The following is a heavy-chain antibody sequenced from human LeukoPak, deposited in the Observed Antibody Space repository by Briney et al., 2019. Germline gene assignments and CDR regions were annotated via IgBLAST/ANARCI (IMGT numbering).Heavy chain of an antibody. CDR2: ISGSGGST. Sequence: PGGSLRLSCAASGFTFSSYSMSWVRQAPGKGLEWVSAISGSGGSTYYADSVKGRSTISRDNSKNTLYLQMNSLRAEDTAVYYCAKDREITMIVVVDLDYWGQGTLVTVSS. CDR1: GFTFSSYS. J-gene: IGHJ4*02. D-gene: IGHD3-22*01. V-gene: IGHV3-23*01. CDR3: AKDREITMIVVVDLDY.